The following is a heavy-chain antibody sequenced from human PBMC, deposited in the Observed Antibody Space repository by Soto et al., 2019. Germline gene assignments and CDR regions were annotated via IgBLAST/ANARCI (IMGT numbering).Heavy chain of an antibody. CDR2: IKQDGSDK. V-gene: IGHV3-7*04. D-gene: IGHD4-17*01. CDR3: VRSRYGGCFDF. CDR1: GFTFSSYW. J-gene: IGHJ4*02. Sequence: EVQLVESGGGLVQPGGSLRLSCAASGFTFSSYWMNWVRQAPGKGLEWVANIKQDGSDKYYVDSVKGRFTISRDNAKDSLHLQINSLRAEDTAVYYCVRSRYGGCFDFWGQGTLVTVSS.